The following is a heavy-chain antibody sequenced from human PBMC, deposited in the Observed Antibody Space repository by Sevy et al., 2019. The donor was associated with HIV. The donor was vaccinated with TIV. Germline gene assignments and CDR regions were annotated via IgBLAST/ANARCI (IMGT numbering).Heavy chain of an antibody. D-gene: IGHD6-19*01. CDR3: AKEELSGFY. J-gene: IGHJ4*02. CDR1: EFIFISYA. CDR2: ISGSGGST. Sequence: GGSLRLSCAASEFIFISYAMSGVRQAPGKGRERVSSISGSGGSTYYADSVKGRFTVSRDNSKNMRYLQMNSLRAEDTAVYYCAKEELSGFYWGQGTLVTVSS. V-gene: IGHV3-23*01.